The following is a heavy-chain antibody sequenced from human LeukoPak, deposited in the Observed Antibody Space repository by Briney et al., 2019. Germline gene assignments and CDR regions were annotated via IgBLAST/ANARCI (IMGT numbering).Heavy chain of an antibody. D-gene: IGHD3-22*01. Sequence: PGGSLRLSCAASGFTFSSYEMNWVRQAPGKGLEWVSYISSSGSTIYYADSVKGRFTISRDNAKNSLYLQMNSLRAEDTAVYYCARPSSYYYDSSGPDAFDIWGQGTMVTVSS. CDR2: ISSSGSTI. V-gene: IGHV3-48*03. CDR3: ARPSSYYYDSSGPDAFDI. CDR1: GFTFSSYE. J-gene: IGHJ3*02.